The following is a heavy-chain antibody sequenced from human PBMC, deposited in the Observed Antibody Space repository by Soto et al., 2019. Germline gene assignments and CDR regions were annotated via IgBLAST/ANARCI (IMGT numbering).Heavy chain of an antibody. CDR2: IKSKTDGGTT. J-gene: IGHJ3*02. CDR1: GFTFSNAW. CDR3: TTGPYFDWFWPPVGAFDI. Sequence: GGSLRLSCAASGFTFSNAWMSWVRQAPGKGLEWVGRIKSKTDGGTTDYAAPVKGRFTISRDDSKNTLYLQMNSLKTEDTAVYYCTTGPYFDWFWPPVGAFDIWGQGTMVTVSS. V-gene: IGHV3-15*01. D-gene: IGHD3-9*01.